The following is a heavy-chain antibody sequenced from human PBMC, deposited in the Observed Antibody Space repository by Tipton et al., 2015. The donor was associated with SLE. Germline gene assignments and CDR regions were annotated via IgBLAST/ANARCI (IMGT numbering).Heavy chain of an antibody. CDR3: AREIWGAARY. CDR2: INHGGST. J-gene: IGHJ4*02. CDR1: GGSFSGYY. Sequence: TLSLTCAVYGGSFSGYYWSWIRQPPGKGLEWIGEINHGGSTNYSPSLKSRVTISVDTSKNQFSLKLSSVTAADTAVYYCAREIWGAARYWGQGTLVTVSS. D-gene: IGHD6-6*01. V-gene: IGHV4-34*01.